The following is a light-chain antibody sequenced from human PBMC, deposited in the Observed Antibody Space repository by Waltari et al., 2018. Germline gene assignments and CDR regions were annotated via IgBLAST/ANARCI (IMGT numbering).Light chain of an antibody. J-gene: IGKJ4*01. V-gene: IGKV3-15*01. CDR1: QSISRH. CDR3: QQYNEWPPLT. Sequence: EIVMTQSPATLSVSPGERATISCRASQSISRHLAWYPQKPGQAPRLLIYGASTRATDVPARFSGSGSGTEFTLTISSLQSEDFAVYYCQQYNEWPPLTFGGGTKVEIK. CDR2: GAS.